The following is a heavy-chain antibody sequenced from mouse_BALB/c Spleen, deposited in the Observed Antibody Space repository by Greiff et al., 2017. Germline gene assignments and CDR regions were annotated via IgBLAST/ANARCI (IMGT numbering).Heavy chain of an antibody. CDR3: ARSDYAMDY. V-gene: IGHV1-14*01. Sequence: VQLQQSGPELVKTGASVKISCKASGYSFTGYYMHWVKQSHGKSLEWIGYINPYNDGTKYNEKFKGKATLTSDKSSSTAYMELSSLTSEDSAVYYCARSDYAMDYWGQGTSVTVSS. CDR2: INPYNDGT. J-gene: IGHJ4*01. CDR1: GYSFTGYY.